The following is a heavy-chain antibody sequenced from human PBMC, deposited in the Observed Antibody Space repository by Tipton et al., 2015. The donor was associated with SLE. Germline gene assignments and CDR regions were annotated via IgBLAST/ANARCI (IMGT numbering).Heavy chain of an antibody. CDR2: INHSGST. CDR1: GGSISSYY. V-gene: IGHV4-34*01. Sequence: TLSLTCTVSGGSISSYYWSWIRQPPGKGLEWIGEINHSGSTNYSPSLKSRVTISVDTSKNQFSLKLTSVTAADTAVYYCARGYGDTGYWGQGTLVTVSS. D-gene: IGHD4-17*01. CDR3: ARGYGDTGY. J-gene: IGHJ4*02.